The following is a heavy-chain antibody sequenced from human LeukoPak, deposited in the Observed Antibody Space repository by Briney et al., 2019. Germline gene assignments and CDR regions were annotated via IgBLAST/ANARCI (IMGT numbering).Heavy chain of an antibody. D-gene: IGHD2-8*01. CDR3: ARLYSEDYFDY. Sequence: SEALSLTCTVSGGSISNSYWSWIRQPPGKGLEWIGYIYYSGSTNYNPFLKSRVTISVDTSKNQFSLKLSSVTAADTAVYYCARLYSEDYFDYWGQGTLVTVSS. CDR1: GGSISNSY. J-gene: IGHJ4*02. CDR2: IYYSGST. V-gene: IGHV4-59*01.